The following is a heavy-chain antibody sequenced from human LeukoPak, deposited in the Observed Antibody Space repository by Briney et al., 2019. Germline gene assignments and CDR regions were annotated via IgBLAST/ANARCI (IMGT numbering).Heavy chain of an antibody. CDR3: ARDFADTAMAADY. CDR1: GFTFSSYS. V-gene: IGHV3-21*01. J-gene: IGHJ4*02. D-gene: IGHD5-18*01. CDR2: ISSSSSYI. Sequence: GGSLRLSRAASGFTFSSYSMNWVRQAPGKGLEWVSSISSSSSYIYYADSVKGRFTISRDNAKNSLYLQMNSLRAEDTAVYYCARDFADTAMAADYWGQGTLVTVSS.